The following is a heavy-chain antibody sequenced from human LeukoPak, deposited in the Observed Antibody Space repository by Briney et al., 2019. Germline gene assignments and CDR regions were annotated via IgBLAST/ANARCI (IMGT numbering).Heavy chain of an antibody. CDR2: IKQDGSEK. CDR3: ASRAGYSNSWSAFDY. D-gene: IGHD6-13*01. Sequence: GGSLRLSCAASGSTFTRYWMSWVRQAPGKGLEWVANIKQDGSEKYYVDSVKGRFTISRDNAKNSLYLQMNSLRAEDTAVYYCASRAGYSNSWSAFDYWGQGTLVTVSS. CDR1: GSTFTRYW. V-gene: IGHV3-7*05. J-gene: IGHJ4*02.